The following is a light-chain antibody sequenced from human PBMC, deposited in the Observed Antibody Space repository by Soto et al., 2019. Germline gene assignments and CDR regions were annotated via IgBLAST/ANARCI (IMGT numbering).Light chain of an antibody. J-gene: IGLJ1*01. CDR1: RSDIGDSNF. V-gene: IGLV2-14*01. Sequence: QSALTQPASVSGSPGQSVTISCTGPRSDIGDSNFISWYQHSPGKAPRLLIYQVNNRPSGVSGRFSGSKAGNTASLTISGLLDDDEADYYCSLYTSENAYVFGTGTKVTVL. CDR3: SLYTSENAYV. CDR2: QVN.